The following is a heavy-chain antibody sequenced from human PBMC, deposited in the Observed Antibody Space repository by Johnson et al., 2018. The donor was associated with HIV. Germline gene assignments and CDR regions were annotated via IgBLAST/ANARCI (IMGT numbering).Heavy chain of an antibody. J-gene: IGHJ3*02. Sequence: QVQLVESGGGLVKPGGSLRLSCAVSGFTFDDYDMSWVRQAPGKGLEWVAVISYDGSNKYYADSVKGRFTISRDNSKNTLYLQMNSLRAEDTAVYYCARPVVAVASTHHAFDIWGQGTMVTVSS. CDR2: ISYDGSNK. D-gene: IGHD6-19*01. CDR3: ARPVVAVASTHHAFDI. CDR1: GFTFDDYD. V-gene: IGHV3-30-3*01.